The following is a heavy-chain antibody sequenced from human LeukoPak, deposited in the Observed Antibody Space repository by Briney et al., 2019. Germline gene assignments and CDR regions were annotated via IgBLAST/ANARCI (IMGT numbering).Heavy chain of an antibody. Sequence: GGSLRLSCAASGFTVSSNYMSWVRQAPGKGLEWVSVIYSGGSTYYADSVKGRFTISRDNSKNTLYLQMNSLRAEDTAVYYCARDAGGNSGFDYWGQGTLVTVPS. CDR1: GFTVSSNY. CDR2: IYSGGST. J-gene: IGHJ4*02. D-gene: IGHD4-23*01. V-gene: IGHV3-53*01. CDR3: ARDAGGNSGFDY.